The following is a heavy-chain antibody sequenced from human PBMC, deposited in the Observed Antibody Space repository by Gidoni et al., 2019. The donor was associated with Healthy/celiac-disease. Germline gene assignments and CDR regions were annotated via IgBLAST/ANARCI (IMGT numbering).Heavy chain of an antibody. CDR1: GGSISSGGYS. J-gene: IGHJ5*02. D-gene: IGHD1-7*01. V-gene: IGHV4-30-2*01. CDR2: IYHSGST. CDR3: ARATGTTNNWFDP. Sequence: GGSISSGGYSWSWIRQPTGKGLEWIGYIYHSGSTYYNPSLKSRVTISVDRSKNQFSLKLSSVTAADTAVYYCARATGTTNNWFDPWGQGTLVTVSS.